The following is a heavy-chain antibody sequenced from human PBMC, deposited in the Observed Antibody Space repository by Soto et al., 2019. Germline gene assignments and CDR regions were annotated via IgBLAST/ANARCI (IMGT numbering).Heavy chain of an antibody. CDR2: ISGSGGST. CDR1: GFTFSSYS. CDR3: AKANRDYYFFSGSSSCYFQH. D-gene: IGHD3-3*01. J-gene: IGHJ1*01. Sequence: EVQLLESGGGLVQPGGSLRLSCAASGFTFSSYSMSWVRQAPGKGLEWVSAISGSGGSTYYAYSVKGRCTISRDTSKNTLYLQMNSLRAEDTAVYYCAKANRDYYFFSGSSSCYFQHWAQCTLVTVSS. V-gene: IGHV3-23*01.